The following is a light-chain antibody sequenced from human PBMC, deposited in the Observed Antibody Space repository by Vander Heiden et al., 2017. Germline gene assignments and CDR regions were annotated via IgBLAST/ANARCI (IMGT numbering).Light chain of an antibody. CDR2: QDS. CDR3: QAWDSRTVG. CDR1: KLGDKY. Sequence: SYELTQPPSVSVSPGQTASITCSGDKLGDKYACWYQQKPGQSPVLVIYQDSKRPSGIPERFSGSNSGNKATLTISGTQAMDEADDYCQAWDSRTVGCGGGTKM. J-gene: IGLJ2*01. V-gene: IGLV3-1*01.